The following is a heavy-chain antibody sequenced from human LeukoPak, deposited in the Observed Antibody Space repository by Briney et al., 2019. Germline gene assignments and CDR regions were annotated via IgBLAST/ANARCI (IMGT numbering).Heavy chain of an antibody. CDR3: AKDLADDAIDY. D-gene: IGHD1-1*01. CDR2: ISYDGSNK. V-gene: IGHV3-30*18. CDR1: GFTFSSYG. Sequence: GGSLRLSCAASGFTFSSYGMHWVRQAPGKGLEWVAVISYDGSNKYYADSVKGRFTISRDNSKNTLYLQMNSLRAEDTVVYYCAKDLADDAIDYWGQGTLVTVSS. J-gene: IGHJ4*02.